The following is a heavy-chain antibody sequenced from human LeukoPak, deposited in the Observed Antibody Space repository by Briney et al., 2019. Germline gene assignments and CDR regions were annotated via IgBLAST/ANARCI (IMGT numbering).Heavy chain of an antibody. CDR1: GYSFTSYW. V-gene: IGHV5-51*01. J-gene: IGHJ4*02. D-gene: IGHD6-19*01. Sequence: GESLKISCEGSGYSFTSYWIAWVRQMPGKGLEWMGIIYPGDSDTRYNPSFQGQVTISADKSISTAYLQWNSLKASDTAMYYCARRRAVAGIYYVDYWGQGTLVTVSS. CDR2: IYPGDSDT. CDR3: ARRRAVAGIYYVDY.